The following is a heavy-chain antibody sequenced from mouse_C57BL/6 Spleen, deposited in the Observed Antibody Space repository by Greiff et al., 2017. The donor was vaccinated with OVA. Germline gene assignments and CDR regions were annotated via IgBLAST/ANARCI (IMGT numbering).Heavy chain of an antibody. J-gene: IGHJ2*01. CDR1: GFTFSSYG. CDR2: ISSGGSYT. CDR3: ARQSTTATDY. Sequence: EVMLVESGGDLVKPGGSLKLSCAASGFTFSSYGMSWVRQTPDKRLEWVATISSGGSYTYYPDSVKGRFTISRDNAKNTLYLQMSRLKSEDTAMYYCARQSTTATDYWGQGTTLTVSS. V-gene: IGHV5-6*02. D-gene: IGHD1-2*01.